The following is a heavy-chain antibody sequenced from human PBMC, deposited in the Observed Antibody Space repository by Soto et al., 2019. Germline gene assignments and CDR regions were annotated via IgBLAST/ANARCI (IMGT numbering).Heavy chain of an antibody. V-gene: IGHV4-59*01. J-gene: IGHJ4*02. CDR1: GGSISAYY. CDR2: IYYSGST. CDR3: AGHYDSSGYYYNPFFDY. D-gene: IGHD3-22*01. Sequence: ETLSLTCTFSGGSISAYYWSWIRQPPGKGLEWIGHIYYSGSTNYSPSLKSRVSISMDTSKRQFSLNLRSVTAADTAVYYCAGHYDSSGYYYNPFFDYWGQGTLVTVSS.